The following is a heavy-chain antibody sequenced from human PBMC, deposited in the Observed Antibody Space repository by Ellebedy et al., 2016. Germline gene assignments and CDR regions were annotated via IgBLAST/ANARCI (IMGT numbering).Heavy chain of an antibody. Sequence: GGSLRLSCAASGFTFSSYAMHWVRQAPGKGLEWVAVISYDGSNKYYADSVKGRFTISRDNSKNTLYLQMNSLRAEDTAVYYCARDNGYGGNSARYSWYFDLWGRGTLVTVSS. CDR3: ARDNGYGGNSARYSWYFDL. CDR2: ISYDGSNK. J-gene: IGHJ2*01. V-gene: IGHV3-30-3*01. D-gene: IGHD4-23*01. CDR1: GFTFSSYA.